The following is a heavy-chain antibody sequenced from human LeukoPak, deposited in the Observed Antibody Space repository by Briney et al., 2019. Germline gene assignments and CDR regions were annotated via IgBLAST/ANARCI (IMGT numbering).Heavy chain of an antibody. Sequence: PGGSLRLSCAASGFTFSSYEMNWVRQAPGKGLEWVSYISSSGSTIYYADSVKGRFTISRDNAKNSLYLQMNSLRAEDTAVYYCASGRCSSTSCPNDYWGQGTLVTVSS. V-gene: IGHV3-48*03. CDR2: ISSSGSTI. J-gene: IGHJ4*02. CDR3: ASGRCSSTSCPNDY. D-gene: IGHD2-2*01. CDR1: GFTFSSYE.